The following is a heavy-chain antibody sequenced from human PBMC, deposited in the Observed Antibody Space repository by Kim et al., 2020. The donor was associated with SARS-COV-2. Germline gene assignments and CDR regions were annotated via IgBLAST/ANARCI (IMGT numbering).Heavy chain of an antibody. CDR2: IYPGDSDT. Sequence: GESLKISCKGSGYSFTSYWIGWVRQMPGKGLEWMGIIYPGDSDTRYSPSFQGQVTISADKSISTAYLQWSSLKASDTAMYYCARRFSIGSGSYDGPSWFDPWGQGTLVTDSS. J-gene: IGHJ5*02. CDR3: ARRFSIGSGSYDGPSWFDP. V-gene: IGHV5-51*01. D-gene: IGHD3-10*01. CDR1: GYSFTSYW.